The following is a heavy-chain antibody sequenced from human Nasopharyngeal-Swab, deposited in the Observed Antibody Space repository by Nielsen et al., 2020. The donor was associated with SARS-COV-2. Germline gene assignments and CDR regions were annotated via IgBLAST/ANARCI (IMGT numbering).Heavy chain of an antibody. CDR3: ARDEILDY. CDR2: VKQDGTEK. V-gene: IGHV3-7*01. Sequence: GGSLRLSRAASGFTFSPYWMTWVRQAPGKGLEWVANVKQDGTEKYFVDSVKGRFTISRDNAKNSLYLHMNSLRAEDTAVYYCARDEILDYWGQGTLVTVSS. J-gene: IGHJ4*02. D-gene: IGHD2/OR15-2a*01. CDR1: GFTFSPYW.